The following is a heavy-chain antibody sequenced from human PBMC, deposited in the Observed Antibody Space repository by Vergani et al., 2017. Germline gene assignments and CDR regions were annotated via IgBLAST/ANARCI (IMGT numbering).Heavy chain of an antibody. D-gene: IGHD6-13*01. V-gene: IGHV1-8*01. CDR1: GYTFTSYD. J-gene: IGHJ4*02. CDR2: MNPNSGNT. Sequence: QVQLVQSGAEVKKPGASVKVSCKASGYTFTSYDINWVRQATGQGLEWMGWMNPNSGNTGYAQKFQGRVTMTRNTSISTAYMELSSLRSEDTAVYYCERGDSSSWYGTQNPDFDYWGQGTLVTVSS. CDR3: ERGDSSSWYGTQNPDFDY.